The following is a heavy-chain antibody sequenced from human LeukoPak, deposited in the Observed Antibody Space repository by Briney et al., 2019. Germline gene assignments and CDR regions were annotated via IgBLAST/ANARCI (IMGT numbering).Heavy chain of an antibody. CDR3: AREAGNYYYGMDV. CDR2: ISWDGGTT. J-gene: IGHJ6*02. D-gene: IGHD6-19*01. Sequence: GGSLRLSCAASGFTFDDYSMHWVRQAPGQGLEWVSLISWDGGTTYYADSVKGRFTISRDNRKNSLYLQMNSLRAEDTAVYYCAREAGNYYYGMDVWGQGTTVTVSS. CDR1: GFTFDDYS. V-gene: IGHV3-43*01.